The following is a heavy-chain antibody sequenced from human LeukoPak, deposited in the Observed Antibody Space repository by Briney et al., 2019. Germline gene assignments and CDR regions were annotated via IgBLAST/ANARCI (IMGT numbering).Heavy chain of an antibody. V-gene: IGHV4-39*01. Sequence: SETLSLTCTVSGGSISSYNYYWGWIRQPPGKGLEWIGSIYYSGSTYYNPSLKSRVTISVDTSKNRLSLRLRSVTAADTAVYHWASILWLGDRGSDPWGKGPLVTVSS. J-gene: IGHJ5*02. D-gene: IGHD3-10*01. CDR1: GGSISSYNYY. CDR3: ASILWLGDRGSDP. CDR2: IYYSGST.